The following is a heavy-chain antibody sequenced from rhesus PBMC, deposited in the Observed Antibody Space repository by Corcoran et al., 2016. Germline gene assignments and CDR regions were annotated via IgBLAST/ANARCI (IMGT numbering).Heavy chain of an antibody. J-gene: IGHJ3*01. CDR3: ASTYSSGWYDAFDF. D-gene: IGHD6-31*01. Sequence: QVQLQQWGEGLVKPSETLSLTCAVYGGSISSNYWSWIRQPPGTGLEWIGRIRSGGSTNYNPDLKSRVTISIDTSKNQFSLKLSSVTAADTAVYDCASTYSSGWYDAFDFWGQGLRVTVSS. CDR2: IRSGGST. CDR1: GGSISSNY. V-gene: IGHV4-160*01.